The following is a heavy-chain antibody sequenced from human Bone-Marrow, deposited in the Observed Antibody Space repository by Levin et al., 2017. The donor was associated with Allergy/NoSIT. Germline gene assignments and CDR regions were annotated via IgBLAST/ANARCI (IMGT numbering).Heavy chain of an antibody. CDR2: IYYDGSNT. Sequence: GESLKISCVASGFPFSAYGMHWLRQGPGKGLEWLAFIYYDGSNTYYADSVEGRFTISRDNSKNTVYLQMDSLRDDDTAIYYCARDRSGNYFYFWGQGTLVTVSS. CDR3: ARDRSGNYFYF. V-gene: IGHV3-33*01. CDR1: GFPFSAYG. J-gene: IGHJ4*02.